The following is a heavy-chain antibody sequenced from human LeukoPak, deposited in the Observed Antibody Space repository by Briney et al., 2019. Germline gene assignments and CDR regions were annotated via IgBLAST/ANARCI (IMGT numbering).Heavy chain of an antibody. D-gene: IGHD6-6*01. CDR2: ISAYNGNT. J-gene: IGHJ6*02. V-gene: IGHV1-18*01. CDR1: GYTFTIYG. CDR3: ARDQAARHYYYYYGMDV. Sequence: ASVTVSFTASGYTFTIYGISWVRQAPGQGLEWMGWISAYNGNTNYAQKLQGRVTMTTDTSTSTAYMELRSLRSDDTAVYYCARDQAARHYYYYYGMDVWGQGTTVTVSS.